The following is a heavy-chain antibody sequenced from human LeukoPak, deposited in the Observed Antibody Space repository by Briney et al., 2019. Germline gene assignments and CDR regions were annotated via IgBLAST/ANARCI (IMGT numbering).Heavy chain of an antibody. V-gene: IGHV3-7*01. D-gene: IGHD5-12*01. CDR2: INQDGSHK. CDR3: ARDRGFTSFDY. Sequence: GWSLRLSCAASGITFSNSWMHWVRQAPGKGLEWVANINQDGSHKYYVDSVKGRFTISRDTAKNSLYLQMNSLRAEDTAVYYCARDRGFTSFDYWGQGILVSVSS. J-gene: IGHJ4*02. CDR1: GITFSNSW.